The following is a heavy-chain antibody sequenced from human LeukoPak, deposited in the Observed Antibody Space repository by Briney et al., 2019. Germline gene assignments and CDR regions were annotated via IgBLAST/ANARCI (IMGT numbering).Heavy chain of an antibody. D-gene: IGHD5-18*01. Sequence: AGGSLRLSCGASGFTFSNYGMHWVRQAPGKGLEWVTFIRYDGSNKYYADSVKGRFTISRDNSKNTLYLQMNSLRAADTAVYYCARDRWGYSYGGDWGQGTLVTVSS. CDR1: GFTFSNYG. CDR2: IRYDGSNK. CDR3: ARDRWGYSYGGD. V-gene: IGHV3-30*02. J-gene: IGHJ4*02.